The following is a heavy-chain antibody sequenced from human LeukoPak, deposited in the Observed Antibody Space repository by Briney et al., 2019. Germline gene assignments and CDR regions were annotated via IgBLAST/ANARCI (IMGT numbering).Heavy chain of an antibody. CDR3: ARQAQWLVRVDYYYYTDV. CDR1: GYTFTSYD. Sequence: ASVKVSCKASGYTFTSYDINWVRQATGQGLEWMGWMNPNSGNTGYAQKFQGRVTITRNTSISTAYMELSSLRSEDTAVYYCARQAQWLVRVDYYYYTDVWGKGTTVIVSS. CDR2: MNPNSGNT. V-gene: IGHV1-8*03. D-gene: IGHD6-19*01. J-gene: IGHJ6*03.